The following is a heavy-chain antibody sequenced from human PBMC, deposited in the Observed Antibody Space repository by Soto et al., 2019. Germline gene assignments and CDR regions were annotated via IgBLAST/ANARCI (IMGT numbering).Heavy chain of an antibody. V-gene: IGHV1-18*01. CDR2: ISAYNGNT. J-gene: IGHJ4*02. CDR1: GYTFTSYG. CDR3: ARDGDDFWSGYYLDY. Sequence: ASVEVSCKASGYTFTSYGIRMLRQAPVQVLEWMGWISAYNGNTNYAQKLQGRVTMTTDTSTSTAYMELRSLRSDDTAVYYCARDGDDFWSGYYLDYWGQGTLVTVPQ. D-gene: IGHD3-3*01.